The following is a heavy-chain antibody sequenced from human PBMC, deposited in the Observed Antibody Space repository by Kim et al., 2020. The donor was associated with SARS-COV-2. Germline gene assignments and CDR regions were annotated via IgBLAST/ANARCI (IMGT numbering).Heavy chain of an antibody. CDR2: ISGSGDST. Sequence: GGSLRLSCAASGFTFSSYAMSWVRQAPGKGLEWVSGISGSGDSTYYADSVKGRFTISRDNSKNTLYLQMNSLRAEDTAVYYCALLGEIAAAAYWGSSGMDVWGQGTTVTVSS. J-gene: IGHJ6*02. V-gene: IGHV3-23*01. D-gene: IGHD6-13*01. CDR1: GFTFSSYA. CDR3: ALLGEIAAAAYWGSSGMDV.